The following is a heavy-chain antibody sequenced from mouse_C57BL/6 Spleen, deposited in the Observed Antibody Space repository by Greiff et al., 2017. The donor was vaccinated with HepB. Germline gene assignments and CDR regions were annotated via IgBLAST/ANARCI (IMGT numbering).Heavy chain of an antibody. CDR3: ARENFYGSSYEDYAMDY. V-gene: IGHV3-6*01. CDR2: ISYDGSN. Sequence: VQLKESGPGLVKPSQSLSLTCSVTGYSITSGYYWNWIRQFPGNKLEWMGYISYDGSNNYNPSLKNRISITRDTSKNQFFLKLNSVTTEDTATYYGARENFYGSSYEDYAMDYWGQGTSVTVSS. J-gene: IGHJ4*01. D-gene: IGHD1-1*01. CDR1: GYSITSGYY.